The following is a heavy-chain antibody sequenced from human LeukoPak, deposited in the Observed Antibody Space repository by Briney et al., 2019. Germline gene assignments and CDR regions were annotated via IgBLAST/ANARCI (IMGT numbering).Heavy chain of an antibody. J-gene: IGHJ4*02. D-gene: IGHD3-22*01. CDR3: ASIDYDSSGSLFDY. Sequence: PSETPSLTCAVYGGSFSGYSWGWIRQPPGKGLEWIGYIYHSGSTYYNPSLKSRVTISVDRSKNQFSLKLSSVTAADTAVYYCASIDYDSSGSLFDYWGQGTLVTVSS. CDR1: GGSFSGYS. V-gene: IGHV4-30-2*01. CDR2: IYHSGST.